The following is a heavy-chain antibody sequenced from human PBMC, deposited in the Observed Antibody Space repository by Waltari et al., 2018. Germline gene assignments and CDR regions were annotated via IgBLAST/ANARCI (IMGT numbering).Heavy chain of an antibody. CDR2: IYTSGST. V-gene: IGHV4-61*09. CDR3: AREGYSSSLDAFDI. J-gene: IGHJ3*02. D-gene: IGHD6-13*01. CDR1: GGSISSGSYY. Sequence: QVQLQESGPGLVKPSQTLSLPCTVSGGSISSGSYYWSWIRQPAGKGLEWIGYIYTSGSTNYNPSLKSRVTISVDTSKNQFSLKLSSVTAADTAVYYCAREGYSSSLDAFDIWGQGTMVTVSS.